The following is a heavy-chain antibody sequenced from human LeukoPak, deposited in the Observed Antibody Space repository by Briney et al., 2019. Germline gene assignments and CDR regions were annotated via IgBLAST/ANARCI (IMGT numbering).Heavy chain of an antibody. V-gene: IGHV1-2*02. CDR1: GYTFTGYY. CDR2: INPNSGGT. J-gene: IGHJ4*02. D-gene: IGHD3-22*01. CDR3: ARGASNYYDSSGHYEDY. Sequence: GASVKVSCKASGYTFTGYYMHWVRQAPGQGLEWMGWINPNSGGTNYAQKFQGRVTMTRDTSISTAYMELSRLRSDDTAVYYCARGASNYYDSSGHYEDYWGQGTLVTVSS.